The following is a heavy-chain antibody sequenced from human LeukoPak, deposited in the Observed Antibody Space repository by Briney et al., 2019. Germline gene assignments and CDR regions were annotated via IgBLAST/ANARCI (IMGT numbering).Heavy chain of an antibody. CDR2: ISSGGGPT. CDR1: GFPFSSHG. CDR3: AKDGAWLRFDD. J-gene: IGHJ4*02. V-gene: IGHV3-23*01. Sequence: GGSLRLSCAGSGFPFSSHGMNWVRQAPGKGLEWVSGISSGGGPTYYADSVKGRFTISRDDSKNTLYLQMKNLRAEDTAVYYCAKDGAWLRFDDWGQGILVTVSS. D-gene: IGHD5-12*01.